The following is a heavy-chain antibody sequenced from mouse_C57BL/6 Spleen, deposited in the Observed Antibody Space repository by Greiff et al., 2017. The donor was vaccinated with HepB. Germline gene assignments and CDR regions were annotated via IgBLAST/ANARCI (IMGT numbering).Heavy chain of an antibody. CDR1: GFTFSSYA. CDR2: ISDGGSYT. Sequence: EVKLMESGGGLVKPGGSLKLSCAASGFTFSSYAMSWVRQTPEKRLEWVATISDGGSYTYYPDNVKGRFTISRDNAKNNLYLQMSHLKSEDTAMYYCARDQASSGVVSYYYAMDYWGQGTSVTVSS. CDR3: ARDQASSGVVSYYYAMDY. J-gene: IGHJ4*01. V-gene: IGHV5-4*01. D-gene: IGHD3-2*02.